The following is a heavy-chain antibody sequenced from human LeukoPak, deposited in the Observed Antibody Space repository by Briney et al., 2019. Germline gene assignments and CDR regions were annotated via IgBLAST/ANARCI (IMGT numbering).Heavy chain of an antibody. Sequence: GASVKVSCKASGYTFTGYYMHWVRQAPGQGLEWMGWINPNSGGTNYAQKFQGRVTMTRDTSISTAYMELSRLRADDTAVYYCARGYSRFDVGFDYWGQGNLVTVSS. CDR1: GYTFTGYY. D-gene: IGHD6-13*01. V-gene: IGHV1-2*02. J-gene: IGHJ4*02. CDR2: INPNSGGT. CDR3: ARGYSRFDVGFDY.